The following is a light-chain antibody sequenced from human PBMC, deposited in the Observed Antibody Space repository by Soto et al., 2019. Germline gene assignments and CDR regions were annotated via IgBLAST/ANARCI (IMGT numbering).Light chain of an antibody. CDR2: EVS. J-gene: IGLJ2*01. CDR1: RSDVGGYDY. V-gene: IGLV2-14*01. Sequence: QSVLTQPASVSGSPGQSITISCPGTRSDVGGYDYVSWYQQHPGKAPKLMIYEVSHRPSGVSHRFSGSKSGNTASLTISGLQAEDEADYYCSSYTSTSTVVFGGGTKLTVL. CDR3: SSYTSTSTVV.